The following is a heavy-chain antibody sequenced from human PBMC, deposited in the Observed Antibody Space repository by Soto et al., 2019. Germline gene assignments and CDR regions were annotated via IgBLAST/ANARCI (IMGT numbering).Heavy chain of an antibody. CDR3: AREISLSAGSYFDY. CDR2: ISSSSYTI. D-gene: IGHD3-10*01. Sequence: GGSLRLSCTASGFTFNTYNMNWVRQAPGKGLEWVSYISSSSYTIRYAASVEGRFPDSRDNGKKSLYLQMSSLRDEDTAVYFCAREISLSAGSYFDYWGQGTLVTVAS. J-gene: IGHJ4*02. CDR1: GFTFNTYN. V-gene: IGHV3-48*02.